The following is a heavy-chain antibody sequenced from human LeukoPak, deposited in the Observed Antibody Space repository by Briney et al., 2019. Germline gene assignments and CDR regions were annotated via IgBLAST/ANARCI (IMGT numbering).Heavy chain of an antibody. CDR1: GFTFDDYA. CDR3: AKDISFYSSGLGC. CDR2: ISWNSGSI. Sequence: GGSLRLSCAASGFTFDDYAMHWVRQAPGKGLEWVSGISWNSGSIGYADSVKGRFTISRDNAKNSLYLQMNSLRAEDTALYYCAKDISFYSSGLGCWGQGTLVTVSS. J-gene: IGHJ4*02. D-gene: IGHD6-19*01. V-gene: IGHV3-9*01.